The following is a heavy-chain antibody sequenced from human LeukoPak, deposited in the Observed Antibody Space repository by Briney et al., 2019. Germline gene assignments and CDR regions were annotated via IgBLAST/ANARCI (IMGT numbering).Heavy chain of an antibody. J-gene: IGHJ6*04. D-gene: IGHD1-26*01. CDR3: ATVGMGLPDYYGMDV. CDR2: FDPEDGET. CDR1: GYTLTELS. Sequence: GASVKVSCKVSGYTLTELSMHWVRQAPGKGLEWMGGFDPEDGETIYAQKFQGRVTMTEDTSTDTAYMELSSLRSEDTAAYYCATVGMGLPDYYGMDVWGKGTTVTVSS. V-gene: IGHV1-24*01.